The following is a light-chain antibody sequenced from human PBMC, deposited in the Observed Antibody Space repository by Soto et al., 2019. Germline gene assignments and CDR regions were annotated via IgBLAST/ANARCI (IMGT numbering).Light chain of an antibody. J-gene: IGKJ1*01. Sequence: DIQMPQSPSSLSTSVGDRVTITCRASQSISNYLNWYQQKPGKAPKLLIYAASSLQSGVPSRFSVTGSRTDFTLTISSLQPEDFETYYCQQSYNTPRTFGQGNKVEIK. CDR2: AAS. CDR3: QQSYNTPRT. CDR1: QSISNY. V-gene: IGKV1-39*01.